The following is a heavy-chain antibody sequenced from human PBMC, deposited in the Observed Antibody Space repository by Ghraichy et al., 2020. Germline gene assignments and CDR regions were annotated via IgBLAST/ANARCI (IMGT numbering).Heavy chain of an antibody. D-gene: IGHD6-19*01. CDR3: ALGYSSSGGCPPQFDY. V-gene: IGHV2-70*11. CDR2: VDWDDDK. CDR1: GFSLSTSGMC. J-gene: IGHJ4*02. Sequence: SGPTLVKPTQTLTLTCTFSGFSLSTSGMCVSWIRQPPGKALEWLARVDWDDDKYYSTSLKTRFTISKDTSKNQVVLTLTNMDPVDTATYYCALGYSSSGGCPPQFDYWGQGTQVTVSS.